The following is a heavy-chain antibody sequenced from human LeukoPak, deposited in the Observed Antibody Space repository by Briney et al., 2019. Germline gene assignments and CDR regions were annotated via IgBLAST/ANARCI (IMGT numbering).Heavy chain of an antibody. J-gene: IGHJ4*02. CDR2: INTNTGNP. Sequence: ASVKVSCKASGYTFTDYYMHWVRQAPGQGLEWMGWINTNTGNPTYAQGFTGRFVFSLDTSVSTAYLQISSLKAEDTAVYYCATYLNYDILTGYPLFDYWGQGTLVTVSS. CDR3: ATYLNYDILTGYPLFDY. CDR1: GYTFTDYY. V-gene: IGHV7-4-1*02. D-gene: IGHD3-9*01.